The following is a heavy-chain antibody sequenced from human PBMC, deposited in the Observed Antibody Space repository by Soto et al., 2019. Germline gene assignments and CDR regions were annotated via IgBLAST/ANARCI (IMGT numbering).Heavy chain of an antibody. Sequence: GGSLGLSCAASGFTFSSYAMHWVRQAPGKGLEWVAVISYDGSNKYYADSVKGRFTISRDNSKNTLYLQMNSLRAEDTAVYYCANEEYYYGMDVWGQGTTVTVSS. J-gene: IGHJ6*02. CDR1: GFTFSSYA. V-gene: IGHV3-30-3*02. CDR2: ISYDGSNK. CDR3: ANEEYYYGMDV.